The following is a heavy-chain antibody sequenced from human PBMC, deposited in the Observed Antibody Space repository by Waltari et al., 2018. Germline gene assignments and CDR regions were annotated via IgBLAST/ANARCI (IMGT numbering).Heavy chain of an antibody. CDR2: IYYSGST. V-gene: IGHV4-39*01. D-gene: IGHD5-18*01. J-gene: IGHJ4*02. Sequence: QLQLQESGPGLVKPSETLSLTCTVSGGSISSSSYYWGWIRQPPGKGLEWIGSIYYSGSTYYNPSLKSRVTISVDTSKNQFSLKLSSVTAADTAVYYCARQTDVDTAMDFDYWGQGTLVTVSS. CDR3: ARQTDVDTAMDFDY. CDR1: GGSISSSSYY.